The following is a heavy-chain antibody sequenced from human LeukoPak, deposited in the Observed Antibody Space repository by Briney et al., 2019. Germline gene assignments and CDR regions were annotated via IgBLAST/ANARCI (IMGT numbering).Heavy chain of an antibody. CDR3: AREGDGYNSFDY. J-gene: IGHJ4*02. CDR1: GYTFTSYG. Sequence: GASVKVSCKXSGYTFTSYGISWVRQAPGQGLEWMGWISAYNGNTNYSQKLQGRVTMTTDTSTSTAYMGLRSLRSDDTAVYYCAREGDGYNSFDYWGQGTLVTVSS. V-gene: IGHV1-18*01. CDR2: ISAYNGNT. D-gene: IGHD5-24*01.